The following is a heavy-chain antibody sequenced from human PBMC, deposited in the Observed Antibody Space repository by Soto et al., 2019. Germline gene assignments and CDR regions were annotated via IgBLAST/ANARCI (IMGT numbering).Heavy chain of an antibody. J-gene: IGHJ6*02. V-gene: IGHV3-30-3*01. D-gene: IGHD6-13*01. CDR1: GFTFSSYA. CDR2: ISYDGSNK. Sequence: PGGSLRLSCAASGFTFSSYAMHWVRQAPGKGLEWVAVISYDGSNKYYADSVKGRFTISRDNSKNTLYLQMNSLRAEDTAVYYCARDRKRLESDFWSSSWYEAGFGYYYYGMDVWGQGTTVTVSS. CDR3: ARDRKRLESDFWSSSWYEAGFGYYYYGMDV.